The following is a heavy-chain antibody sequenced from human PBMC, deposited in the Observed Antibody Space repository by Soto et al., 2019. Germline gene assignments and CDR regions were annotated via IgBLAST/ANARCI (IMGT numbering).Heavy chain of an antibody. CDR3: ARGFGLEWLFNFDY. J-gene: IGHJ4*02. D-gene: IGHD3-3*01. CDR2: ISSSGSTI. Sequence: LRLSCSASGFTFSIYEMNWVRQAPGKCLEWVSYISSSGSTIYYADSVKGRFTISRDNAKNSLYLQMNSLRAEDTAVYYCARGFGLEWLFNFDYWGTGNTGQRL. CDR1: GFTFSIYE. V-gene: IGHV3-48*03.